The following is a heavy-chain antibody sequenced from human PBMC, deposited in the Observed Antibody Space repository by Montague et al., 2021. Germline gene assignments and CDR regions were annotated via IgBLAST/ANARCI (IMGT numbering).Heavy chain of an antibody. CDR2: IYPSGNT. D-gene: IGHD1-26*01. CDR3: AREWSACDF. J-gene: IGHJ3*01. CDR1: GDSITTYN. Sequence: SETLSLTCTVSGDSITTYNWNWIRQPPGKGLEWIVYIYPSGNTNYNPSLKSRVTISVDTSRTQFSLEVRSVTAADTAKYYCAREWSACDFWGQGIMVTVSS. V-gene: IGHV4-59*01.